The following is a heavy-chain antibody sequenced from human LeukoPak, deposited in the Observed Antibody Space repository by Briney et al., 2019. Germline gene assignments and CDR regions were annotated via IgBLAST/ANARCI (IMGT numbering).Heavy chain of an antibody. CDR3: ARSGYDYWYFDL. CDR1: GFMFSNYG. D-gene: IGHD5-12*01. CDR2: LYLSADNI. J-gene: IGHJ2*01. Sequence: GGSLRLACAASGFMFSNYGMAWVRQAPGRGLEWVSALYLSADNIHYADFVEGRFTISRDNSKNTLYLQMNSLRVEDTAVYYCARSGYDYWYFDLWGRGTRVTV. V-gene: IGHV3-23*01.